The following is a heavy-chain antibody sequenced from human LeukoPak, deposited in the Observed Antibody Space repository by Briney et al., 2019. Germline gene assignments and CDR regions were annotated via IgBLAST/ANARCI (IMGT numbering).Heavy chain of an antibody. V-gene: IGHV3-30*02. Sequence: GGSLRLSCAASGFTFSSYGMHWVRQAPGKGLEWVAFIRYDGSNKYYADSVKGRFTISRDNSKNTLYLQMNSLRTEDTALYYCAKGGYDSSGYYRYYYYYMDVWGKGTTVTVSS. J-gene: IGHJ6*03. CDR2: IRYDGSNK. D-gene: IGHD3-22*01. CDR3: AKGGYDSSGYYRYYYYYMDV. CDR1: GFTFSSYG.